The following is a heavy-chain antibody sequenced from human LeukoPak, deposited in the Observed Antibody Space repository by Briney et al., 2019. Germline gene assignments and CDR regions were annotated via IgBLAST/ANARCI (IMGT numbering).Heavy chain of an antibody. Sequence: SVKVSLQATGGTFSSYAISWVRQAPGQGLEWMGGIIPIFGTANYAQKFQGRVTNTTDESTSTAYMELSSLRSEDTAVYYCAREGYFDRAPFDPWGQGTLVTVSS. CDR2: IIPIFGTA. V-gene: IGHV1-69*05. D-gene: IGHD3-9*01. CDR1: GGTFSSYA. CDR3: AREGYFDRAPFDP. J-gene: IGHJ5*02.